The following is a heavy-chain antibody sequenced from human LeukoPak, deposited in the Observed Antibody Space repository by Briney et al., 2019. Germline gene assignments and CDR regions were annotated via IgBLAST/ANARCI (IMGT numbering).Heavy chain of an antibody. V-gene: IGHV1-69*13. J-gene: IGHJ5*02. CDR3: AKDSGSPSGYNWFDP. CDR2: IIPIFGTA. Sequence: GASVKVSCKASGYSFTNYYMHWVRQAPGQGLEWMGGIIPIFGTANYAQKFQGRVTITADESTSTAYMELSSLRSEDTAVYYCAKDSGSPSGYNWFDPWGQGTLVTVSS. D-gene: IGHD1-26*01. CDR1: GYSFTNYY.